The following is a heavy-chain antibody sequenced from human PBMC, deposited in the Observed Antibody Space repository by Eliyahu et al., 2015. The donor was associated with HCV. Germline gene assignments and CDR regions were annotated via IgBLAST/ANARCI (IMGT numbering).Heavy chain of an antibody. Sequence: QVQLQQWGAGLLKPSETLSLTCAVYGXSXSGYXWSWIRQPPGKGLEWIGEINHSGSTNYNPSLKSRVTISVDTSKNQFSLKLSSVTAADTAVYYCARTSLPSGGSRFGWFDPWGQGTLVTVSS. V-gene: IGHV4-34*01. CDR1: GXSXSGYX. J-gene: IGHJ5*02. CDR3: ARTSLPSGGSRFGWFDP. D-gene: IGHD2-15*01. CDR2: INHSGST.